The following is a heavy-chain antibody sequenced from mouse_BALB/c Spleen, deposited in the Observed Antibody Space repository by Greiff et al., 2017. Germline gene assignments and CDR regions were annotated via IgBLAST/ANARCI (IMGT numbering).Heavy chain of an antibody. V-gene: IGHV1S81*02. CDR3: ARSPYGGWYFDV. CDR2: INPSNGRT. D-gene: IGHD1-1*01. Sequence: QVQLQQPGAELVKPGASVKLSCKASGYTFTSYWMHWVKQRPGQGLEWIGEINPSNGRTNYNEKFKSKATLTVDKSSSTAYMQLSSLTSEDSAVYYCARSPYGGWYFDVWGAGTTVTVSS. J-gene: IGHJ1*01. CDR1: GYTFTSYW.